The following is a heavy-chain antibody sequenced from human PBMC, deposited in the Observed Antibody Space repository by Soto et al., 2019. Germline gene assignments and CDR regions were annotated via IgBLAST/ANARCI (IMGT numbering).Heavy chain of an antibody. CDR1: GGTFSSYA. J-gene: IGHJ4*02. D-gene: IGHD3-9*01. CDR2: IIPIFGTA. V-gene: IGHV1-69*12. Sequence: QVQLVQSGAEVKKPGSSVKVSCKASGGTFSSYAISWVRQAPGQGLEWMGGIIPIFGTANYAQKFQGRVTITADECTSTAYMELSSLRSEDTAVYYCAREVPTYYDILTGYQPIYFDYWGQGTLVTVSS. CDR3: AREVPTYYDILTGYQPIYFDY.